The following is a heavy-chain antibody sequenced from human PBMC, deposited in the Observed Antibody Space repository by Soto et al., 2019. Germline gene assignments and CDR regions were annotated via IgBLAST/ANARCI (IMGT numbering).Heavy chain of an antibody. Sequence: GGSLILSCAASGFTFGSHTMSWVRQAPGKGLEWISSISASGGRPSYADSVQDRFTISRDNSQNTLYLQMNSLRAEDTAVYYCAKKSCSSPRCPYGMDVWGQGTTVTVSS. CDR1: GFTFGSHT. CDR2: ISASGGRP. CDR3: AKKSCSSPRCPYGMDV. D-gene: IGHD2-2*01. V-gene: IGHV3-23*01. J-gene: IGHJ6*02.